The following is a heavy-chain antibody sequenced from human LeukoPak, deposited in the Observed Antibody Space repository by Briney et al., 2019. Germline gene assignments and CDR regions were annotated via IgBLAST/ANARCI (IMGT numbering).Heavy chain of an antibody. Sequence: SETLSLTCTVSGGSISSYYWSWIRQPPGKGLEWIGEINHSGSTNYNPSLKSRVTISVDTSKNQFSLKLSSVTAADTAVYYCARQGEQQLAYYYYYMDVWGKGTTVTISS. D-gene: IGHD6-13*01. CDR2: INHSGST. V-gene: IGHV4-34*01. CDR3: ARQGEQQLAYYYYYMDV. CDR1: GGSISSYY. J-gene: IGHJ6*03.